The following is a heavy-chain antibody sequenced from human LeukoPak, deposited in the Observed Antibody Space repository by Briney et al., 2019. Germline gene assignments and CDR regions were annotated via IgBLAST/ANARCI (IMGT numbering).Heavy chain of an antibody. V-gene: IGHV4-34*01. Sequence: SETLSLTCAVYGGSFSGYYWSWLRQPPGKGLEWIGEINHSGSTNYNPSLKSRVTISVDTSKNQFSLKLSSVTAADTAVYYCARGAGIVGATTSNNWFDPWGQGTLVTVSS. J-gene: IGHJ5*02. CDR2: INHSGST. D-gene: IGHD1-26*01. CDR3: ARGAGIVGATTSNNWFDP. CDR1: GGSFSGYY.